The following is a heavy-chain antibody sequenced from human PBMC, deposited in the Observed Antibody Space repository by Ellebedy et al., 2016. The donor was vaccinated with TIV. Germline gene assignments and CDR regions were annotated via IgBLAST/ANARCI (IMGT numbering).Heavy chain of an antibody. Sequence: GESLKISCAASGFTFSSYAMSWVRQAPGKGLEWVSGISGSRGNTYYADSVKGRFTISRDNSKNTVFLQMHGLRADDAAVYYCATNRGSGSSWGQGTLVTVSS. CDR2: ISGSRGNT. V-gene: IGHV3-23*01. J-gene: IGHJ5*02. CDR3: ATNRGSGSS. D-gene: IGHD1-26*01. CDR1: GFTFSSYA.